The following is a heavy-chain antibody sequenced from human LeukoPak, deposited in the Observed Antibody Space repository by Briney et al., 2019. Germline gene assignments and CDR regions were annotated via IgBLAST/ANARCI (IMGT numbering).Heavy chain of an antibody. V-gene: IGHV1-2*02. D-gene: IGHD3-10*01. Sequence: ASVKVSCKASGYTFTSYGISWVRQAPGQGLEWMGWINPNSGGANYAQKFQGRVTMTRDTSISTAYMELSRLRSDDTAVYYCARDLRNYGSGSSLDVWGQGTTVTVSS. CDR2: INPNSGGA. J-gene: IGHJ6*02. CDR3: ARDLRNYGSGSSLDV. CDR1: GYTFTSYG.